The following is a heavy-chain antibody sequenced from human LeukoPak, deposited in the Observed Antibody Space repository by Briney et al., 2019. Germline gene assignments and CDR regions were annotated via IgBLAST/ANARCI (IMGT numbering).Heavy chain of an antibody. CDR1: GGSISSGDYY. CDR3: ASDPDYGDYEGIAFDI. CDR2: IYYSGST. V-gene: IGHV4-30-4*01. D-gene: IGHD4-17*01. Sequence: SETLSLTCTVSGGSISSGDYYWSWIRQPPGKGLEWIGYIYYSGSTYYNPSLKSRVTISVDTSKNQFSLKLSSVTAADTAAYYCASDPDYGDYEGIAFDIWGQGTMVTVSS. J-gene: IGHJ3*02.